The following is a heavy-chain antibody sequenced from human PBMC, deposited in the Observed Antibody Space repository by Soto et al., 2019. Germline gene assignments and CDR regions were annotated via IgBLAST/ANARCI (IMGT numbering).Heavy chain of an antibody. D-gene: IGHD4-17*01. CDR3: MTSVTTHDY. J-gene: IGHJ4*02. CDR2: IKQDGSQK. CDR1: GFTLSFYW. Sequence: EVQLVESGGGLVQPGGSLRLSCAASGFTLSFYWMNWVRLAPGKGLEGVANIKQDGSQKNYVDSVKGRFTISRDNAKNSLYLKMSSLRAEDTAVYYCMTSVTTHDYWGQGTLVTVSS. V-gene: IGHV3-7*01.